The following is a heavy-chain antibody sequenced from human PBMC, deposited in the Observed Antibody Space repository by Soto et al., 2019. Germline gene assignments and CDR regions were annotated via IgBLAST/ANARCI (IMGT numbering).Heavy chain of an antibody. D-gene: IGHD2-2*01. CDR2: IYWADDK. Sequence: SGPTLVNPTQTLTLTCTFSGFSLSTTGVGVGWIRQPPGEALEWLALIYWADDKRYNPSLKTRLTVTETTPANQVVLTMTNMDPADTATYYCVHLFVGCSVTSCWPMRFEYWCQGALVTVST. CDR1: GFSLSTTGVG. J-gene: IGHJ4*02. CDR3: VHLFVGCSVTSCWPMRFEY. V-gene: IGHV2-5*02.